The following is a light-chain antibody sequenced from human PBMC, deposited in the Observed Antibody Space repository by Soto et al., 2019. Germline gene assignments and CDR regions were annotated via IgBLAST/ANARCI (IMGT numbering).Light chain of an antibody. CDR3: QHFGNSQFT. CDR2: GAS. V-gene: IGKV3-20*01. J-gene: IGKJ3*01. Sequence: EIVLTQSPGTLSLSPGERATLSCRASQSVSNFYLAWYQQKPGQAPRLLIYGASNRATGIPDRFSGSGSGTDFTLTINRLEPEDFAVYYCQHFGNSQFTFGPGTKVDIK. CDR1: QSVSNFY.